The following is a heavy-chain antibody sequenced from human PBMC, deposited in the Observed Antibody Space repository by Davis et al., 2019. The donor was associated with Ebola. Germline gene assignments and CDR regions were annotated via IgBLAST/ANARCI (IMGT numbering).Heavy chain of an antibody. J-gene: IGHJ4*02. CDR3: AKDITMIGKYYFDN. CDR2: IGWNSGNI. CDR1: GFTFSSYA. D-gene: IGHD3-22*01. V-gene: IGHV3-9*01. Sequence: SLKISCAASGFTFSSYAMSWVRQAPGKGLEWVSGIGWNSGNIGYAGSVKGRFTISRDNAKNSLYLQMNSLRAEDTALYYCAKDITMIGKYYFDNWGQGTLVTVSS.